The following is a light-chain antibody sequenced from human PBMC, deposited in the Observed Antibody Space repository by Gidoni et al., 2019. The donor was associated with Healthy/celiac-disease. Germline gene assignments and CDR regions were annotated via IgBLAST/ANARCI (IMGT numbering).Light chain of an antibody. CDR2: GAS. J-gene: IGKJ2*01. V-gene: IGKV3-20*01. CDR1: QSVSSSY. CDR3: QQYGSSPRT. Sequence: ELVLTQSPGTLSLSPGERATLSCRASQSVSSSYLAWYQQKPGQAPRLLIYGASSRATGLPDRFSGSGSGTDFTLTISRLEPEDFAVYYCQQYGSSPRTFGQGTKLEIK.